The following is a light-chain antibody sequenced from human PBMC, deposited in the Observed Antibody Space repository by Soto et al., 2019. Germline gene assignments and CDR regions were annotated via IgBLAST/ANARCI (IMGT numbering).Light chain of an antibody. CDR2: AAS. V-gene: IGKV1-39*01. CDR1: QSISNY. Sequence: DIQMTQSPSSLSASVGDRVTLTCRASQSISNYLNWYQQKLGKAPKLLIYAASSLQSGVPSRFSGSGSGTDFTLTISSLQSEDFATYYCQQSHSSPYSFGQGTKLEIK. CDR3: QQSHSSPYS. J-gene: IGKJ2*03.